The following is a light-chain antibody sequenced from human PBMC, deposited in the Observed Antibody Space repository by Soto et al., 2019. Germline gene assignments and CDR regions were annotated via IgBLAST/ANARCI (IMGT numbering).Light chain of an antibody. CDR1: QSVTGSY. V-gene: IGKV3-20*01. J-gene: IGKJ1*01. CDR3: QQYGRSPPKT. Sequence: EIVLTQSPGTLSLSPGERATLSCRASQSVTGSYLAWYQQKPGQAPRLLIYGAATRATGLPDRFSGSGSGTDFSLTISRLEPEDFAVYYCQQYGRSPPKTFGQGTKGEIK. CDR2: GAA.